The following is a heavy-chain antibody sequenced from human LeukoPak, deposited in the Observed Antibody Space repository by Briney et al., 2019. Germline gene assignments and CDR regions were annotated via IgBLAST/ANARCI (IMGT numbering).Heavy chain of an antibody. J-gene: IGHJ3*01. CDR1: GFSFRRYA. V-gene: IGHV3-23*01. D-gene: IGHD5-24*01. Sequence: PGGSLRLSCAASGFSFRRYAMNWVRQAPGRGLEWVAVISGPGPSTVYADSVKGRFTISRDNSKNTLFLRLDSLRVEDTAIYYCAKEEMPHAFDLWGQGTMVTVSS. CDR2: ISGPGPST. CDR3: AKEEMPHAFDL.